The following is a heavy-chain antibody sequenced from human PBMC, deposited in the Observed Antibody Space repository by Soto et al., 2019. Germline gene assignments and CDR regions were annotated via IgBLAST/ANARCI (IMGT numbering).Heavy chain of an antibody. Sequence: EVHLLESGGGLVQPGGSLRLSCVASGFTFTTHAMSWVRQSPGKGLEWVSTCSGSGGNIYYAEAVKGRLTISRDDSKNTLYLQMNSLRVEDTAVYYCAKDPPWTVGPLAMDVWGQGTTVTVSS. CDR3: AKDPPWTVGPLAMDV. V-gene: IGHV3-23*01. CDR2: CSGSGGNI. CDR1: GFTFTTHA. D-gene: IGHD3-10*01. J-gene: IGHJ6*02.